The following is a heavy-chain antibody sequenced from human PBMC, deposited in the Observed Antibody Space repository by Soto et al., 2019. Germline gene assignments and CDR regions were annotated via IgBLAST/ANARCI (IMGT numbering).Heavy chain of an antibody. CDR3: ARSVFP. V-gene: IGHV4-31*03. CDR2: IYYSGGT. Sequence: QVQLQESGPGLVKPSQTLSLTCTVSGGSISSGGYYWNWLRQHPGKGLEWIGYIYYSGGTYYNPSLKTRVSITVDTSKNHFSLKPTSVTAADTAVYYCARSVFPWGRGTLVTVSS. J-gene: IGHJ5*02. CDR1: GGSISSGGYY.